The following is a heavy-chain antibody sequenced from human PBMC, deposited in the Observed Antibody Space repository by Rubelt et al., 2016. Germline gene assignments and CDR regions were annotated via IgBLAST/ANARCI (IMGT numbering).Heavy chain of an antibody. D-gene: IGHD3-10*01. CDR3: ARYGSGSYYNG. CDR2: ISVDNDEK. V-gene: IGHV1-18*01. J-gene: IGHJ4*02. Sequence: QVQLVQSGAEVKKPGASVKVSCKASGYTFTNYGISWVRQAPGQGLEWMGWISVDNDEKKRERKVQGRVTRTGDNTTSKAYMESRSLRAEDTAVYYWARYGSGSYYNGWGQGTLVTVSS. CDR1: GYTFTNYG.